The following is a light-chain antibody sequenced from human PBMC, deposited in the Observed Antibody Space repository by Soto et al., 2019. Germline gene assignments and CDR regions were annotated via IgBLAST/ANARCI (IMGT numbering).Light chain of an antibody. CDR1: SSDIGGYNY. CDR2: EVS. Sequence: QSVLTQPPSASGSPGQSVTISCTGTSSDIGGYNYVSWYQQHPGKAPKLMIYEVSKRPSGVPDRFSGSKSGNTASLTVSGLQAEDEADYYCYSYGGSSKKIFGGGTKLTVL. J-gene: IGLJ2*01. CDR3: YSYGGSSKKI. V-gene: IGLV2-8*01.